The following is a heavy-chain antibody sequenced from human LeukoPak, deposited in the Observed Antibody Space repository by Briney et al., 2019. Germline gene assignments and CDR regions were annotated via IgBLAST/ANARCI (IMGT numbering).Heavy chain of an antibody. J-gene: IGHJ4*02. D-gene: IGHD3-22*01. CDR3: ARGGDSSGYYSDY. CDR1: GYTFTSYY. CDR2: INAGNGNT. V-gene: IGHV1-3*01. Sequence: ASVKVSCKASGYTFTSYYMHWVRQAPGQRLEWMGWINAGNGNTKYSQKFQGRVTITRDTSASTAYMELSSLRSEDTAVYYCARGGDSSGYYSDYWGQGTLVTVSS.